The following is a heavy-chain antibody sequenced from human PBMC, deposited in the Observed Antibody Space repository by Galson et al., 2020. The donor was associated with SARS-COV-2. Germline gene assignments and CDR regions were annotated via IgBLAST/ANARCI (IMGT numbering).Heavy chain of an antibody. V-gene: IGHV3-23*01. Sequence: GESLKISCTASGFSFSNHAMAWVRQVPGKGLEWVSVISGSGGTTYYADSVKGRFIISRDNSKNTLFLQMNSLRGEDTATYHCAKDHLVIRFVERNYYMDVWGKGTPVTVSS. CDR2: ISGSGGTT. CDR3: AKDHLVIRFVERNYYMDV. D-gene: IGHD2-21*01. J-gene: IGHJ6*03. CDR1: GFSFSNHA.